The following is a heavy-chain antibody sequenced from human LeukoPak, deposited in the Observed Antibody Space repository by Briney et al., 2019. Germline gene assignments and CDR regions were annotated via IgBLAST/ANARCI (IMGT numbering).Heavy chain of an antibody. V-gene: IGHV3-15*01. D-gene: IGHD6-19*01. J-gene: IGHJ6*02. CDR2: IKSKTDGGTT. Sequence: PGGSLRLSCAASGFTFSNAWMSWVRQAPGKGLEWVGRIKSKTDGGTTDYAAPVKGRFTISRDDSKNTLYLQMNSLRAEDTAVYYCAKDRGVKGGWDDYYYYGMDVWGQGTTVTVSS. CDR1: GFTFSNAW. CDR3: AKDRGVKGGWDDYYYYGMDV.